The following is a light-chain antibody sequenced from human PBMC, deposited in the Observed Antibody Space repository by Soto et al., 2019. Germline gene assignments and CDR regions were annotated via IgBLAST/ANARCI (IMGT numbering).Light chain of an antibody. Sequence: QSALTQPASVSGSPGQSIAISCTGTSSDVGGYNSVSWYQQYPGKAPKLMIHDVSNRPSVVSDRFSGSKSGNTASLTISGLQAEDEADYYCSSWTSSSSYVFGSGTKVTVL. J-gene: IGLJ1*01. CDR1: SSDVGGYNS. CDR2: DVS. CDR3: SSWTSSSSYV. V-gene: IGLV2-14*01.